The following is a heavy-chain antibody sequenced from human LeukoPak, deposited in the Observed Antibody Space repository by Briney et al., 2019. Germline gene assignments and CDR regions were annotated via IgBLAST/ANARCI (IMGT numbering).Heavy chain of an antibody. D-gene: IGHD5-18*01. V-gene: IGHV3-11*01. CDR2: ISGSGSTI. Sequence: GGSLRLSCAASGFTFSDYYMSWIRQAPGKGLEWVSYISGSGSTIYYADSVKGRFTISRDNAKNSLYLQMNSLRAEDTAVYYCARVDDTAMVDYWGQGTLVTVSS. CDR1: GFTFSDYY. CDR3: ARVDDTAMVDY. J-gene: IGHJ4*02.